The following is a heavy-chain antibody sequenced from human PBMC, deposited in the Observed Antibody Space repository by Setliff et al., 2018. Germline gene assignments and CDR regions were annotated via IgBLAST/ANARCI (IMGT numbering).Heavy chain of an antibody. D-gene: IGHD3-10*01. Sequence: GGSLRLSCAASGVTFITYAWSWVRQAPGKGLEWAATIGGNGVTTFYTDSVKGRFTISRENSNMYLQMDSLRAEDTALYYCAKSLRLASSGSYWFDPWGQGTLVTVSS. CDR2: IGGNGVTT. J-gene: IGHJ5*02. CDR1: GVTFITYA. V-gene: IGHV3-23*01. CDR3: AKSLRLASSGSYWFDP.